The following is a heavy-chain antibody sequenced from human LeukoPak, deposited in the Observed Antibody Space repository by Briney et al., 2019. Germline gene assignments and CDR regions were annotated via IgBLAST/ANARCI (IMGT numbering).Heavy chain of an antibody. D-gene: IGHD5-24*01. CDR3: ARDRDGYRDAFDI. J-gene: IGHJ3*02. CDR1: GGSIGSSSYY. V-gene: IGHV4-39*07. CDR2: IYYSGST. Sequence: PSETLSLTCTVSGGSIGSSSYYWGWIRQPPGKGLNWIGSIYYSGSTYYNPSLKSRVTISVDTSKNQFSLKLSSVTAADTAVYYCARDRDGYRDAFDIWGQGTMVTVSS.